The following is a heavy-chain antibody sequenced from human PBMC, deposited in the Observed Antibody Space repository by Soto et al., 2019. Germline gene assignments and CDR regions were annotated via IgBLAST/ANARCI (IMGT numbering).Heavy chain of an antibody. Sequence: GGSLRLSCAAFGFTFSTYSMNWVRQAPGKGLEWVSSISDSSSYIYYADSVKGRFTISRDNAKNSLYLQMNSLRAEDTAVYYCARYDSSGYYWPYYYYGMDVWGQGTTVTVSS. CDR3: ARYDSSGYYWPYYYYGMDV. J-gene: IGHJ6*02. CDR1: GFTFSTYS. V-gene: IGHV3-21*01. CDR2: ISDSSSYI. D-gene: IGHD3-22*01.